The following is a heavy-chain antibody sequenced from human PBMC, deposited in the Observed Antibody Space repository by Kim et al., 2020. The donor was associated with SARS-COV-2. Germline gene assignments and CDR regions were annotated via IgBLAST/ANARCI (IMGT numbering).Heavy chain of an antibody. V-gene: IGHV3-49*03. CDR3: TRAKEPAGVDTAMDTSGGFDY. Sequence: GGSLRLSCTASGFTFGDYAMSWFRQAPGKGLEWVGFIRSKAYGGTTEYAASVKGRFTISRDDSKSIAYLQMNSLKTEDTAVYYCTRAKEPAGVDTAMDTSGGFDYWGQGTLVTVSS. D-gene: IGHD5-18*01. J-gene: IGHJ4*02. CDR1: GFTFGDYA. CDR2: IRSKAYGGTT.